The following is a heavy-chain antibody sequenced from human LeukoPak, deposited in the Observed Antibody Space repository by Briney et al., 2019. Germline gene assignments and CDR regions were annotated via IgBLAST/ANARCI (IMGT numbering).Heavy chain of an antibody. V-gene: IGHV1-8*01. CDR1: GYTFTSYD. CDR2: MNPNSGNT. J-gene: IGHJ6*02. CDR3: ARGLRFLEWLLYPYYYYGMDV. D-gene: IGHD3-3*01. Sequence: ASVNVSCKASGYTFTSYDINWVRQATGQGLEWMGWMNPNSGNTGYAQKFQGRVTMTRNTSISTAYMELSSLRSEDTAVYYCARGLRFLEWLLYPYYYYGMDVWGQGTTVTVSS.